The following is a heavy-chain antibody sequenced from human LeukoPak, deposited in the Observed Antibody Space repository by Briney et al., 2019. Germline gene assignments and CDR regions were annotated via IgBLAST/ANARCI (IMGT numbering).Heavy chain of an antibody. V-gene: IGHV1-69*04. Sequence: SVKVSCKASGGTFSSYAISWVRQAPGQGLEWMGRIIPILGIANYAQKFQGRVTITADKSTSTAYMELSSLRSEDTAVYYCARLGYCSRTSCLQLDVWGQGTTVTVSS. CDR3: ARLGYCSRTSCLQLDV. J-gene: IGHJ6*02. D-gene: IGHD2-2*01. CDR1: GGTFSSYA. CDR2: IIPILGIA.